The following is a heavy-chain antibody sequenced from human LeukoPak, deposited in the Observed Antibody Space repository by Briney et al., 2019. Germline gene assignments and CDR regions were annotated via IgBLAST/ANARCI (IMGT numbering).Heavy chain of an antibody. D-gene: IGHD2-8*01. V-gene: IGHV3-21*01. CDR2: ISSSSSYI. CDR1: GFTFSSYT. CDR3: ARDLPYENFDY. J-gene: IGHJ4*02. Sequence: PGGSLRLSCAASGFTFSSYTMNWVRQAPGKGLEWVSSISSSSSYIYYAESVKGRFTISRDNAKNSLYLQMNSLRAEDTAVYYCARDLPYENFDYWGQGTLVTVSS.